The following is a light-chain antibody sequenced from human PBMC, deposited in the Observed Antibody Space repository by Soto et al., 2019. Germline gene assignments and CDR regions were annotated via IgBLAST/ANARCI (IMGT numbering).Light chain of an antibody. J-gene: IGKJ5*01. CDR1: QGISSY. V-gene: IGKV1-9*01. Sequence: DIQLTQSPSSLSASVGDRVTITCRVSQGISSYLAWYQQKPGKAPKLLIYAASTLQSGVPSRFSGSGSGTDFTLTISCLQSEDFATYYCQQYYSYPFTFGQGTRLEIK. CDR3: QQYYSYPFT. CDR2: AAS.